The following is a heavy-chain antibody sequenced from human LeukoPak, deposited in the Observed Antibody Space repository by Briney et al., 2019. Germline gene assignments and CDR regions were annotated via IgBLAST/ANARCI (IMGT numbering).Heavy chain of an antibody. V-gene: IGHV1-18*01. CDR1: GSTFTSYG. CDR3: ARDLGGGSCYGDY. Sequence: APVKLSCKASGSTFTSYGISSSRQAPGHALEWMGWISAYNGNTNYAQKLQGRVSMTTDTSTSTAYMELRSLRSDDTAVYYCARDLGGGSCYGDYWGQGTLVTVSS. D-gene: IGHD2-15*01. CDR2: ISAYNGNT. J-gene: IGHJ4*02.